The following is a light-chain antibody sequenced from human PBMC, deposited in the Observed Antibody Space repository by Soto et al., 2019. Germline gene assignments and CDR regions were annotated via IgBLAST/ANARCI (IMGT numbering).Light chain of an antibody. CDR1: QSISSW. Sequence: DIQMTQSASTLSASVGDRVTITCRASQSISSWLAWYQQKPGKAPKLLIYKASTLKSGVPSRFSGSGSGTEFTLTISSLKPDDFATYWCQHYGGMWTFGQGTKVDIK. J-gene: IGKJ1*01. CDR2: KAS. V-gene: IGKV1-5*03. CDR3: QHYGGMWT.